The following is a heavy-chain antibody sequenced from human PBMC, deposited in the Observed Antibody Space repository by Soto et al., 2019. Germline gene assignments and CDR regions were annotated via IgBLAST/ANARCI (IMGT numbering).Heavy chain of an antibody. CDR2: IYPGDSDT. Sequence: EVQLVQSGAEVKKPGESLKISCKGSGYSFTSYWIGWVRQMPGKGLEGMGIIYPGDSDTRYSPSFQGQVTISADKSISTAYLQWSSLKASDTAMYYCARHYPADQTKDAFDIWGQGTMVTVSS. V-gene: IGHV5-51*01. J-gene: IGHJ3*02. CDR1: GYSFTSYW. CDR3: ARHYPADQTKDAFDI. D-gene: IGHD3-16*02.